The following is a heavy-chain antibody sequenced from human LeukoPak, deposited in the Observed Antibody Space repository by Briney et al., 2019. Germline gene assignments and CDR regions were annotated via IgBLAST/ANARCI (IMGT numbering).Heavy chain of an antibody. J-gene: IGHJ5*02. CDR3: ARDAPQVPAAGVLAS. V-gene: IGHV3-53*01. CDR2: MYSGGDT. Sequence: GGSLRLSCAASGFTVSDNYMSWVRQAPGRGLEWVSVMYSGGDTYYANSVKGRFTFSRDISKNTLFLQMNGLTTEDTAMYYCARDAPQVPAAGVLASWGQGTLVTVSS. D-gene: IGHD6-13*01. CDR1: GFTVSDNY.